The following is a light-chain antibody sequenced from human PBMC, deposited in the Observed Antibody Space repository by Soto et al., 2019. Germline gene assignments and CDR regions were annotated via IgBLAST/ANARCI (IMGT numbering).Light chain of an antibody. J-gene: IGKJ1*01. CDR2: AAF. CDR3: QQLNTYPRT. CDR1: QDISSY. Sequence: DIQLTQSPSFLSASVGDRVTITCRASQDISSYLAWYQQKPGKAPKRLIYAAFSLENGVPSRFSGSGSGTEFTLTISSLQPEDFATYYCQQLNTYPRTFGPGTKVDIK. V-gene: IGKV1-9*01.